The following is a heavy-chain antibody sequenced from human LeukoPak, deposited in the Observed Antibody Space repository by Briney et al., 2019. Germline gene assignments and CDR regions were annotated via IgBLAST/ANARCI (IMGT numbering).Heavy chain of an antibody. J-gene: IGHJ4*02. CDR1: GFTVSSNY. CDR3: AREEMAVSGYFDY. CDR2: ISSGGGT. Sequence: PGGSLRLSCAASGFTVSSNYMSWVRQAPGKGLEWVSLISSGGGTYYADSVKGRFTISRDNSKSVVYLQMNSLRADDTAVYYCAREEMAVSGYFDYWGQGILVTVSS. V-gene: IGHV3-53*01. D-gene: IGHD5-24*01.